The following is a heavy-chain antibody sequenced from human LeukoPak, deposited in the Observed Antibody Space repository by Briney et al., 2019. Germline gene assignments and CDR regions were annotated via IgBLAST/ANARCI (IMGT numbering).Heavy chain of an antibody. CDR1: GLTFSSYA. CDR3: AKLDYYDTH. D-gene: IGHD3-22*01. CDR2: ITGSSAST. V-gene: IGHV3-23*01. J-gene: IGHJ4*02. Sequence: LPGGSLRLSCAASGLTFSSYAMSWVRQAPGKGLEWVSSITGSSASTYYADSVKGRFTISRDNSKNTLYLQMNSLRAEDTAVYFRAKLDYYDTHWGQGTLVTVSS.